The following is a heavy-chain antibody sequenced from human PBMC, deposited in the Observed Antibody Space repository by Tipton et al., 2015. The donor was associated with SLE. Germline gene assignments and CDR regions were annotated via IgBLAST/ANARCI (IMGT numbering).Heavy chain of an antibody. CDR3: ARGGLRFLEWSFDY. D-gene: IGHD3-3*01. Sequence: LRLSCAASGFTVSSNYMSWVRQAPGKGLEWIGEINHSGSTNYNPSLKSRVTISVDTSKNQFSLKLSSVTAADTAVYYCARGGLRFLEWSFDYWGQGTLVTVSS. CDR2: INHSGST. V-gene: IGHV4-34*01. CDR1: GFTVSSNY. J-gene: IGHJ4*02.